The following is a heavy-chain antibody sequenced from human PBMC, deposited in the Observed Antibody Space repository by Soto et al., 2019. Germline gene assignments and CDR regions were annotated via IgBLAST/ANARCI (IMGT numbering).Heavy chain of an antibody. Sequence: QVQLVQSGAEVKKPGSSVKVSCKASGGTFSIYTISWVRQAPGQGLEWMGGSATVAQKFQDRLTVTGDESPRTVYLELSSLTSDDTAVYCCAREGYPDIAWFDRWGQGTLVSVSS. D-gene: IGHD2-15*01. J-gene: IGHJ5*02. CDR2: SA. V-gene: IGHV1-69*01. CDR1: GGTFSIYT. CDR3: AREGYPDIAWFDR.